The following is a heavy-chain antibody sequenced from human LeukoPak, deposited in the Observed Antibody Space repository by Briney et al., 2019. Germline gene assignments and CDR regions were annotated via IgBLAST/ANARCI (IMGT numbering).Heavy chain of an antibody. D-gene: IGHD2-15*01. Sequence: GGSLRLSCAASGFTFSSYWMYWVRQAPGKGLVWVSRINSDGSSIKYADSVKGRFTISRDNAKNTLYLQMNSLRVEDTAVYYCARILSKDYFDSWGQGALVTVSS. V-gene: IGHV3-74*01. J-gene: IGHJ4*02. CDR3: ARILSKDYFDS. CDR1: GFTFSSYW. CDR2: INSDGSSI.